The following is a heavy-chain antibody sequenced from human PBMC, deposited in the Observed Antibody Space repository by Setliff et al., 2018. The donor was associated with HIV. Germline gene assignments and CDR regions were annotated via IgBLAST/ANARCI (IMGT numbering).Heavy chain of an antibody. J-gene: IGHJ3*01. V-gene: IGHV1-69*10. CDR2: ISPLIGGA. D-gene: IGHD3-10*01. CDR3: ARFRGGSHYDGFDV. Sequence: ASVKVSCKVSGGPFRLYVMNWVRQAPRQGLEWMGGISPLIGGANYAQKFQGRLTITADKSTSTAYMELNRLRIDDTAVYYCARFRGGSHYDGFDVWGQGTMVTVSS. CDR1: GGPFRLYV.